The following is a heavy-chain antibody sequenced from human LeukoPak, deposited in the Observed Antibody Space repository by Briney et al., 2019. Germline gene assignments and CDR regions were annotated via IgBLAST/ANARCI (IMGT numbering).Heavy chain of an antibody. CDR3: ARGKHDYDFWSGSPHYYFDY. Sequence: QPSETLSLTCTVSGGSISSYYWSWIRQPPGKGLEWIGYIYYSGSTNYNPSLKSRVTISVDTSKNQFSLKLSSVTAADTAVYYCARGKHDYDFWSGSPHYYFDYWGQGTLVTVSS. CDR2: IYYSGST. J-gene: IGHJ4*02. D-gene: IGHD3-3*01. V-gene: IGHV4-59*01. CDR1: GGSISSYY.